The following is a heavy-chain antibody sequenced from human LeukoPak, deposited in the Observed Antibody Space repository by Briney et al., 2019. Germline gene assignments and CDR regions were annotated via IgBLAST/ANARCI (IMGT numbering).Heavy chain of an antibody. CDR3: ARHVDTAIGFDP. Sequence: PSETLSLTCTVSGGSISSGGYSWSWIRQHPGKGLEWIGYIYYSGSTYYNPSLKSRVTISVDTSKNQFSLKLSSVTAADTAVYYCARHVDTAIGFDPWGQGTLVTVSS. J-gene: IGHJ5*02. CDR1: GGSISSGGYS. D-gene: IGHD5-18*01. V-gene: IGHV4-31*03. CDR2: IYYSGST.